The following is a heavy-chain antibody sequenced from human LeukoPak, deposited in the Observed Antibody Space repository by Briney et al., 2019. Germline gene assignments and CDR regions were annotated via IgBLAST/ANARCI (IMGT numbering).Heavy chain of an antibody. V-gene: IGHV1-2*02. Sequence: ASVKVSCKASGYTFTGYYMHWVRQAPGQGLEWMGWTNPNSGGTNYAQKFQGRVTMTRDTSISTAYMELSRLRSDDTAVYYCARRVRYYDSSGYYYGWFDPWGQGTLVTVSS. CDR2: TNPNSGGT. D-gene: IGHD3-22*01. CDR1: GYTFTGYY. J-gene: IGHJ5*02. CDR3: ARRVRYYDSSGYYYGWFDP.